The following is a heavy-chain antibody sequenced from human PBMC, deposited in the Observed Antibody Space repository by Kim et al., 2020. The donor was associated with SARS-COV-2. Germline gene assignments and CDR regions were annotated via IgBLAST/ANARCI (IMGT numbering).Heavy chain of an antibody. CDR1: GGSFSGYY. V-gene: IGHV4-34*01. CDR3: ATFPRYEPFMDV. Sequence: SETLSLTCAVYGGSFSGYYWSWIRQPPGKGLEWIGEINHSGSTNYNPSLKSRVTISVDTSKNQFSLKLSSVTAADTAVYYCATFPRYEPFMDVWGQGTTVTVSS. CDR2: INHSGST. J-gene: IGHJ6*02. D-gene: IGHD2-2*01.